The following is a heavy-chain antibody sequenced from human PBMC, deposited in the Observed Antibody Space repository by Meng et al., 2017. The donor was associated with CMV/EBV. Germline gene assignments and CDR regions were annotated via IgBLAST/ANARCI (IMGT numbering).Heavy chain of an antibody. CDR3: ARWRGYWYFDL. V-gene: IGHV4-59*01. CDR2: IYYSGST. J-gene: IGHJ2*01. CDR1: GGSISSYY. D-gene: IGHD3-3*01. Sequence: CTVCGGSISSYYWSWIRQAPGKGLEWIGYIYYSGSTNYNTSLKSRVTISVDTYKNQFSLKLSSVTAADTAVYYCARWRGYWYFDLWGRGTLVTVSS.